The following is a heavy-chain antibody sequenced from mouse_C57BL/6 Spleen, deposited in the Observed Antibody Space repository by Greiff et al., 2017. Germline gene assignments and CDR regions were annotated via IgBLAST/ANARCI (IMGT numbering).Heavy chain of an antibody. CDR1: GFSLTSYG. D-gene: IGHD2-1*01. Sequence: QVQLQQSGPGLVQPSQSLSITCTVSGFSLTSYGVHWVRQSPGKGLEWLGVIWSGGSTDYNAAFISRLSISKDNSKSQVFFKMNSLQADDTAIYYCARNRALYYGNYWYFDVWGTGTTVTVSS. J-gene: IGHJ1*03. V-gene: IGHV2-2*01. CDR3: ARNRALYYGNYWYFDV. CDR2: IWSGGST.